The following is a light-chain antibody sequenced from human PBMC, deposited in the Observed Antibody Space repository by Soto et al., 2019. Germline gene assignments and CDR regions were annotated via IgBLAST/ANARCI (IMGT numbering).Light chain of an antibody. CDR2: RAS. CDR1: QTIYSN. V-gene: IGKV3-15*01. Sequence: IQIKQSPATLSVSPGERATLSCRASQTIYSNVAWYQQRPGQAPRLLIYRASARATGVPARFSGSGSGTEFTLTIGSLQSEDSAVYYCQPYQNLWTFGQGSKVDIK. J-gene: IGKJ1*01. CDR3: QPYQNLWT.